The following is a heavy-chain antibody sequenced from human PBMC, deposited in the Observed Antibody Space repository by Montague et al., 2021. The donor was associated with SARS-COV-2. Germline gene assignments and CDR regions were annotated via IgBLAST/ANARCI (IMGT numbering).Heavy chain of an antibody. J-gene: IGHJ4*01. V-gene: IGHV4-61*02. Sequence: TLSLTCSVSGGSISSGGHYWSWIRQPAGKGLQWIGRMFPSGRTNYNPSLNSRVTISVDTSKNQFSLDVRSVTATDTATYFCARAKMTTPVFDHWGHGILVTVSS. CDR1: GGSISSGGHY. CDR2: MFPSGRT. D-gene: IGHD4-17*01. CDR3: ARAKMTTPVFDH.